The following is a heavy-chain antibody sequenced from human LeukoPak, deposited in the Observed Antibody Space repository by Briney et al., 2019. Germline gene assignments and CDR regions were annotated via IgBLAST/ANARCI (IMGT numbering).Heavy chain of an antibody. V-gene: IGHV3-13*01. CDR3: ARAIAAAGFNAFDI. CDR2: IGTAGDT. J-gene: IGHJ3*02. Sequence: PGGSLRLSCAASGFTFSSYDMHWVRQATGKGLEWVSAIGTAGDTYYPGSVKGRFTISRENAKSSLYLQMNSLRAGDTAVYHCARAIAAAGFNAFDIWGQGTMVTVSS. CDR1: GFTFSSYD. D-gene: IGHD6-13*01.